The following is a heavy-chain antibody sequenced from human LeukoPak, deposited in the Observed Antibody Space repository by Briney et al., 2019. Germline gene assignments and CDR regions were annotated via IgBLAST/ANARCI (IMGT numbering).Heavy chain of an antibody. CDR3: AKGRLPVDY. CDR1: GFTFSSSA. J-gene: IGHJ4*02. V-gene: IGHV3-23*01. D-gene: IGHD2-2*01. CDR2: ISSSGGDT. Sequence: GGSLRLSCAASGFTFSSSAMSWVRQAPGKGLEWVSSISSSGGDTNSADSVGGRFTISRDDSKNTLYLQMNSLRAEDTAVYYCAKGRLPVDYWGQGTLVTVSS.